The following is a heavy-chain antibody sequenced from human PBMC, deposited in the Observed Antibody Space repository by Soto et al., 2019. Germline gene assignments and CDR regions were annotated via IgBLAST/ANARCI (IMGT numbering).Heavy chain of an antibody. CDR3: ARSFTAGTAGDY. CDR2: INPGDSDT. CDR1: GYIFLNYW. J-gene: IGHJ4*02. Sequence: ESLKISFEGSGYIFLNYWIGWVRQMPGKGLEWMGIINPGDSDTRYSPSFQGQVTISADKSISTAYLKWSSLKASDTAIYFCARSFTAGTAGDYWGQGILVTVSS. V-gene: IGHV5-51*01. D-gene: IGHD6-19*01.